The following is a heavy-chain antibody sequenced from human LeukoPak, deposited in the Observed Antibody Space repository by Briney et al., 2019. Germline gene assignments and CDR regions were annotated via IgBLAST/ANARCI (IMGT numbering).Heavy chain of an antibody. J-gene: IGHJ4*02. CDR2: IYHSGST. D-gene: IGHD3-22*01. Sequence: PSETLSLTCTISAHSISSGYYWGWIRQPPGKGLEWIGSIYHSGSTYYNPSLKSRVTISVDTSKNQFSLKLSSVTAADTAVYYCARSPYYYDISGYSFAYWGQRTLVTVSS. CDR3: ARSPYYYDISGYSFAY. V-gene: IGHV4-38-2*02. CDR1: AHSISSGYY.